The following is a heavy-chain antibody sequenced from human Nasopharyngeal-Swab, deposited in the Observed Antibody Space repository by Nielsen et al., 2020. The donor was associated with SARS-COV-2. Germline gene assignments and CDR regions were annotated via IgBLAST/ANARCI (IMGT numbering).Heavy chain of an antibody. Sequence: VRQAPGKGLEWVAVISYDGSNKYYADSVKGRFTISRDNSKNTLYLQMNSLRAEDTAVYYCARDPRGLWDSYGMDVWAKGPRSPSP. J-gene: IGHJ6*02. CDR3: ARDPRGLWDSYGMDV. D-gene: IGHD1-26*01. V-gene: IGHV3-30*04. CDR2: ISYDGSNK.